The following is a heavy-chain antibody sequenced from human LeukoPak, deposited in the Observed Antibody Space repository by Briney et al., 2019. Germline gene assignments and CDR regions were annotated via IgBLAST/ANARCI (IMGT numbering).Heavy chain of an antibody. CDR3: ARAPLAYYYYYYGMDV. CDR1: GGSFSGYY. Sequence: SETLSLTCAVCGGSFSGYYWSWIRQPPGKGLEWIGEINHSGSTNYNPSLKSRVTISVDTSKNQFSLKLSSVTAADTAVYYCARAPLAYYYYYYGMDVWGQGTTVTVSS. CDR2: INHSGST. J-gene: IGHJ6*02. V-gene: IGHV4-34*01.